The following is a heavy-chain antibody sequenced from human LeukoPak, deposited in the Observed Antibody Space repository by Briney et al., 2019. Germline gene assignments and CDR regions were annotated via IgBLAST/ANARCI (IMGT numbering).Heavy chain of an antibody. CDR1: GGSISSRSYY. D-gene: IGHD2-2*01. CDR3: ARDVVAAVGSFDY. CDR2: IYYSGST. J-gene: IGHJ4*02. Sequence: PSETLSLTCTVSGGSISSRSYYWGWIRQPPGKGLEWIGIIYYSGSTYSNPSLRSRVTISVDTSKNQFSLKLSSVTAADTAVYYCARDVVAAVGSFDYWGQGTQVTVSS. V-gene: IGHV4-39*02.